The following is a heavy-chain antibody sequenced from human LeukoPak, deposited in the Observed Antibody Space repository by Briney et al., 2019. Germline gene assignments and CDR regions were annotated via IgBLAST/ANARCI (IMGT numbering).Heavy chain of an antibody. CDR3: ARVYASGSTNI. CDR1: GFTFSSYW. V-gene: IGHV3-7*01. CDR2: IKQDGSEK. Sequence: GGSLRLSCAASGFTFSSYWMSWVRQAPGKGLEWVANIKQDGSEKYYVDSVKGRSTISRDNAKTSLYLQMNSLRAEDTAVYYCARVYASGSTNIWGQGTLVTVSS. J-gene: IGHJ4*02. D-gene: IGHD3-10*01.